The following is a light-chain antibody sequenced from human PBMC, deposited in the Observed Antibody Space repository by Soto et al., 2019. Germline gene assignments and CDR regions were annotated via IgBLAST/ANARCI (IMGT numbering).Light chain of an antibody. CDR2: WAS. CDR3: QQYYSTPGT. CDR1: QSVLYSSNNKNY. J-gene: IGKJ1*01. Sequence: VMTQSPDSLAVSLGERATINCKSSQSVLYSSNNKNYLAWYQQKPGQPPKLLIYWASTRESGVPDRFSGSGSGTDFTLTISSLRAEDVAVYYCQQYYSTPGTFGQGTKVDIK. V-gene: IGKV4-1*01.